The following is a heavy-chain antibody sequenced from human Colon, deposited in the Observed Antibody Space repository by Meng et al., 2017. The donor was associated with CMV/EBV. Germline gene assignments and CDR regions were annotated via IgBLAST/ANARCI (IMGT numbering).Heavy chain of an antibody. CDR1: GSAFSAYS. J-gene: IGHJ4*02. CDR2: VYRQSRAK. D-gene: IGHD2-2*02. Sequence: ASGSAFSAYSINWVRQAPGGGLEWLSIVYRQSRAKYYAESVRGRFTISRDDSTSTLYLQMNSLRADDTATYYCAKDTTPDSRYNFDCWGQGTLVTVSS. CDR3: AKDTTPDSRYNFDC. V-gene: IGHV3-23*03.